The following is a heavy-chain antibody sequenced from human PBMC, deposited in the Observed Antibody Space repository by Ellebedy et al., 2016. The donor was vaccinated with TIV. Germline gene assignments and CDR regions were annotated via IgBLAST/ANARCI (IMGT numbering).Heavy chain of an antibody. CDR2: IKSKTYGGTT. Sequence: GESLKISCAASGFTFTNYWLHWVRQAPGKGLEWVGFIKSKTYGGTTEYAASVKGRFNISRDDSKSIAYLQMSSLKTEDTAVYYCTRLRPQRRPFFDSWGQGTLVTVSS. D-gene: IGHD6-25*01. CDR3: TRLRPQRRPFFDS. CDR1: GFTFTNYW. V-gene: IGHV3-49*04. J-gene: IGHJ4*02.